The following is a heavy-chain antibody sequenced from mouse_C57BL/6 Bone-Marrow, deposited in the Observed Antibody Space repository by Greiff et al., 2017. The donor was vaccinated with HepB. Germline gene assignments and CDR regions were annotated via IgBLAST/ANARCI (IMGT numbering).Heavy chain of an antibody. CDR1: GFTFSSYG. J-gene: IGHJ1*03. V-gene: IGHV5-6*01. Sequence: EVKVVESGGDLVKPGGSLKLSCAASGFTFSSYGMSWVRQTPDKRLEWVATISSGGSYTYYPDSVKGRFTISRDNAKNTLYLQMSSLKSEDTAMYYCARHCGYDYDRSWYFDVWGTGTTVTVSS. CDR3: ARHCGYDYDRSWYFDV. D-gene: IGHD2-4*01. CDR2: ISSGGSYT.